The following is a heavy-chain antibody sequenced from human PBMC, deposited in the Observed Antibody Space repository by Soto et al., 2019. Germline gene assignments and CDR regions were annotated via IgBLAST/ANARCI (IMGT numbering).Heavy chain of an antibody. CDR2: IYYSGST. CDR3: ARGGRELPADY. Sequence: SETLCLTCTVAGGSIISYYWSWIRQPPGKGLEWIGYIYYSGSTNYNPSLKSRVTISVDTSKNQFSLKLSSVTAADTAVYYCARGGRELPADYWGQGTLVTVSS. CDR1: GGSIISYY. D-gene: IGHD1-26*01. V-gene: IGHV4-59*01. J-gene: IGHJ4*02.